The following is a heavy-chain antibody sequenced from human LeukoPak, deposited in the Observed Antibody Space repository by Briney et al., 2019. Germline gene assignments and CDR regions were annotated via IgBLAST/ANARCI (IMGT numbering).Heavy chain of an antibody. CDR2: IIPIFGTA. Sequence: TFSSYAXXWVRQAPGQGLEWMXXIIPIFGTANYAQKFQGRVTITTDESTSTAYMELSSLRSEDTAVYYCARGYYDSSGYYHFDYWGQGTLVTVSS. CDR1: TFSSYA. CDR3: ARGYYDSSGYYHFDY. D-gene: IGHD3-22*01. V-gene: IGHV1-69*05. J-gene: IGHJ4*02.